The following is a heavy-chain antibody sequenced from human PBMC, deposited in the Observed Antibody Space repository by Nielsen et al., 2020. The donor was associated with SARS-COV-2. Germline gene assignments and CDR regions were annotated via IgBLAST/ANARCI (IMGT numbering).Heavy chain of an antibody. J-gene: IGHJ3*02. D-gene: IGHD5-18*01. Sequence: WIRQPPGKGLEWVSSISSSSSYIYYADSVKGRFTISRDNAKNSLYLQMNSLRAEDTAVYYCARVKGSDIIQLRSDAFDIWGQGTMVTVSS. V-gene: IGHV3-21*01. CDR2: ISSSSSYI. CDR3: ARVKGSDIIQLRSDAFDI.